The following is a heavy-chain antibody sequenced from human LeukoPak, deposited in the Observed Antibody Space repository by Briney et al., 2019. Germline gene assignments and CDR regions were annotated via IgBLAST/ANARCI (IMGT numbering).Heavy chain of an antibody. D-gene: IGHD1-26*01. CDR2: IYYSGST. CDR1: GGSISSSSYY. CDR3: AREIVGATIWFDP. V-gene: IGHV4-39*07. Sequence: SETLSLTCTVSGGSISSSSYYWGWIRQPPGKGLEWIGSIYYSGSTYYNPSLKSRVTISVDTSKNQFSLKLSSVTAADTAVYYCAREIVGATIWFDPWGQGTLVTVSS. J-gene: IGHJ5*02.